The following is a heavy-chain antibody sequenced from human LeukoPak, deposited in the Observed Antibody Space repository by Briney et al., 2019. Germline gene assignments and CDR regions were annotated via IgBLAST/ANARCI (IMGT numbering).Heavy chain of an antibody. Sequence: GAPVKVSCKASGGTFSSYAISWVRQAPGQGLEWMGGIIPIFGTANYAQKFQGRVTITADESTSTAYMELSSLRSEGTAVYYCARAFYLTGYYPPGYWGQGTLVTVSS. D-gene: IGHD3-9*01. V-gene: IGHV1-69*13. CDR3: ARAFYLTGYYPPGY. CDR1: GGTFSSYA. CDR2: IIPIFGTA. J-gene: IGHJ4*02.